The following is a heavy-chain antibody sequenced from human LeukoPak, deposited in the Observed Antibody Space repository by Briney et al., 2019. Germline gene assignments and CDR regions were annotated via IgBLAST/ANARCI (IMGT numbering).Heavy chain of an antibody. CDR1: GFTFSSYS. D-gene: IGHD6-6*01. Sequence: GGSLRLSCAASGFTFSSYSINWVRQAPGKGLEWVSSISSSSSYIYYADSVKGRFTISRDNAKNSLYLQMNSLRAEDTAVYYCARAVWKYSSSDWGQGTLVTVSS. CDR3: ARAVWKYSSSD. V-gene: IGHV3-21*01. J-gene: IGHJ4*02. CDR2: ISSSSSYI.